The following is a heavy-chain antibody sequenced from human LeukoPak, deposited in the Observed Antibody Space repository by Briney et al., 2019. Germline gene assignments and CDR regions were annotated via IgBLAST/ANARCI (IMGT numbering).Heavy chain of an antibody. CDR3: ARANFLYCSSTCLFDY. V-gene: IGHV1-2*02. Sequence: ASVKVSCKASGYTFTGYYIHWVRQAPGQGLEWMGWINPNDGDTNYAQKFQGRVTMTRDTSISTAHMEVSRLRSDDTAVYYCARANFLYCSSTCLFDYWGQGTLVTVSS. CDR1: GYTFTGYY. J-gene: IGHJ4*02. CDR2: INPNDGDT. D-gene: IGHD2-2*01.